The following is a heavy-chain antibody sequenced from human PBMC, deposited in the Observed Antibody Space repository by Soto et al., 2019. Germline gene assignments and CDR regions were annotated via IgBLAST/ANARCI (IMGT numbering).Heavy chain of an antibody. CDR1: GFTFSNAW. CDR2: IKSKTDGGTT. J-gene: IGHJ6*02. Sequence: GGSLRLSCAASGFTFSNAWMNWVRQAPGKGLEWVGRIKSKTDGGTTDYAAPVKGRFTISRDDSKNTLYLQMNSLKTEDTAVYYCTTGSEWLQFGFGPHYGMDVWGQGTTVTVSS. D-gene: IGHD5-12*01. CDR3: TTGSEWLQFGFGPHYGMDV. V-gene: IGHV3-15*07.